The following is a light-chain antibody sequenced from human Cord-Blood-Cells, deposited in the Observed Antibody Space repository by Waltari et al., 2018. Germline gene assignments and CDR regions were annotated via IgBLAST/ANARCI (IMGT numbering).Light chain of an antibody. CDR1: QSLLHSNGYNY. CDR2: LGS. J-gene: IGKJ4*01. V-gene: IGKV2-28*01. CDR3: MQALQTPLT. Sequence: DIVMTQSPLSLPVTPGEPASISCRSSQSLLHSNGYNYLDWYLQKPGQSPQLLIYLGSNRASGVPDRFSGSGSGTDFTLKFSRVEAEDVGVNDCMQALQTPLTFGGGTKVEIK.